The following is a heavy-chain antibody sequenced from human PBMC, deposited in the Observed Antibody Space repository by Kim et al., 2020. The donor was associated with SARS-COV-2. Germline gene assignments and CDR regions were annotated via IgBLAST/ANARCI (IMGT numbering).Heavy chain of an antibody. Sequence: SQTLSLTCAISGDSVSSNSAAWNWIRQSPSRGLEWLGRTYYRSKWYNDYAVSVKSRITINPDTSKNQFSLQLNSVTPEDTAVYYCASSLGYSSGWYGNYYGMDVWGQGTTVTVSS. CDR2: TYYRSKWYN. V-gene: IGHV6-1*01. D-gene: IGHD6-19*01. CDR1: GDSVSSNSAA. CDR3: ASSLGYSSGWYGNYYGMDV. J-gene: IGHJ6*02.